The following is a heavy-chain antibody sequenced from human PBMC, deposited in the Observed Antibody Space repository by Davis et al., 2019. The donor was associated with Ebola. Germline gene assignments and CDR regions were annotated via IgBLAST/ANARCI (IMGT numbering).Heavy chain of an antibody. CDR1: GFTFSDYW. Sequence: HTGGSLRLSCAVSGFTFSDYWMHWVRQAPGEGLVWVSRINSDARSIGYAESVKGRFTISRDNAKNTVYLQMNSLRAEDTAVYYCAGQGGYYYNYMDVWGKGTTVTVSS. D-gene: IGHD3-16*01. CDR3: AGQGGYYYNYMDV. V-gene: IGHV3-74*01. CDR2: INSDARSI. J-gene: IGHJ6*03.